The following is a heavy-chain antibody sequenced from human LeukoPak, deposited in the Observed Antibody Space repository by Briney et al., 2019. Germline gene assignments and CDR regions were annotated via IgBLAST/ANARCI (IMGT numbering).Heavy chain of an antibody. CDR3: ARGGSGYDAFDI. V-gene: IGHV4-4*02. Sequence: SETLSLTCAVSGGSISSSNWWSWVRQPPGKGLEWIGEIYHSGSTNYNPSLKSRVTISVDTSKNQFSLKLSSVTAADTAVYYCARGGSGYDAFDIWGQGTMVTVSS. D-gene: IGHD3-22*01. J-gene: IGHJ3*02. CDR1: GGSISSSNW. CDR2: IYHSGST.